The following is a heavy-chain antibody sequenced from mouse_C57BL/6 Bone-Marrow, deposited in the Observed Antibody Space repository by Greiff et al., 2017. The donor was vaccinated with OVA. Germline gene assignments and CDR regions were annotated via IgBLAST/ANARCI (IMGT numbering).Heavy chain of an antibody. CDR3: ARPNYYGSSYWYFDV. CDR2: IRNKANGYTT. D-gene: IGHD1-1*01. V-gene: IGHV7-3*01. J-gene: IGHJ1*03. CDR1: GFTFTDSY. Sequence: EVQVVESGGGLVQPGGSLSLSCAASGFTFTDSYMSWVRQPPGKALEWLGFIRNKANGYTTEYSASVKGRFTISRDNSQSILYLQMNALRAEDSATYYCARPNYYGSSYWYFDVWGTGTTVTVSS.